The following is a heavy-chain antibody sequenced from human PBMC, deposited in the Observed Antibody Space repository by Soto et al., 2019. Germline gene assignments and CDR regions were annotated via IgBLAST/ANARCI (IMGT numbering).Heavy chain of an antibody. CDR2: IKQDGSEK. Sequence: GGSLRLSCAASGFTFSSYWMSWVRQAPGKGLEWVANIKQDGSEKYYVDSVKGRFTISRDNAKNSLYLQMNSLRAEDTAVYYCVRGGRMAAAGPYYFDYWGQGTLVTVSS. CDR1: GFTFSSYW. CDR3: VRGGRMAAAGPYYFDY. J-gene: IGHJ4*02. D-gene: IGHD6-13*01. V-gene: IGHV3-7*03.